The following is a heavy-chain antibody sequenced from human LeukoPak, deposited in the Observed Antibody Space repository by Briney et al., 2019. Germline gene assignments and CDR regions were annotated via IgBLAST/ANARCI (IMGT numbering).Heavy chain of an antibody. CDR1: GYTFTRYH. V-gene: IGHV1-8*01. CDR3: ARGSLSFIYCDFWSGQNYGMDV. CDR2: INPNSGNT. J-gene: IGHJ6*02. D-gene: IGHD3-3*01. Sequence: ASVPVSFMASGYTFTRYHIHGLRQAAGQGLDGMGCINPNSGNTRYAQKFQGRVTMTRNTSISTAYMELSSLRSEDTAVYYCARGSLSFIYCDFWSGQNYGMDVWGQGTTVTVSS.